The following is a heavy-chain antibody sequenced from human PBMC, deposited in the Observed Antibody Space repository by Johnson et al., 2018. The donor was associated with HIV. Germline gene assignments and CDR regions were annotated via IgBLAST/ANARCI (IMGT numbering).Heavy chain of an antibody. Sequence: QVQLVESGGDLVQPGGSLRLSCAASAFNFDTSWMAWVRQAPGKGLEWVAFIRYDGSNKYYSDSVKGRFTISRDNSKNTLQLQMNSLRVEDTAVYYCASAEIAAAATGHDAFDIWGQGTMVTVSS. CDR2: IRYDGSNK. D-gene: IGHD6-13*01. CDR3: ASAEIAAAATGHDAFDI. V-gene: IGHV3-30*02. J-gene: IGHJ3*02. CDR1: AFNFDTSW.